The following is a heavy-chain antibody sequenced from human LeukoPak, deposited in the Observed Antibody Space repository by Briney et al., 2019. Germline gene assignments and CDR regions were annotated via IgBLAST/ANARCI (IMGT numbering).Heavy chain of an antibody. CDR3: AREGRDGYNWYFDY. Sequence: GGSLRLSCAASGFTFSSYAMHWVRQAPGKGLEWVAVISYDGSNKYYADSVKGRFTISRDNSKNTLYLQMNSLRAEDTAVYYCAREGRDGYNWYFDYWGQGTLVTVSS. D-gene: IGHD5-12*01. J-gene: IGHJ4*02. V-gene: IGHV3-30-3*01. CDR2: ISYDGSNK. CDR1: GFTFSSYA.